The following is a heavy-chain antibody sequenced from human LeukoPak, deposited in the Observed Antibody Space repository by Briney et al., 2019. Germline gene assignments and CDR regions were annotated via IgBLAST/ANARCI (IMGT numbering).Heavy chain of an antibody. CDR2: ISAYNGNT. J-gene: IGHJ4*02. Sequence: GASVKVSCKASGGTFSSYAISWVRQAPGQGLEWMGWISAYNGNTNYAQKLQGRVTMTTDTSTSTAYMELRSLRSDDTAVYYCASDDYGDLSFDYWGQGTLVTVSS. CDR1: GGTFSSYA. CDR3: ASDDYGDLSFDY. D-gene: IGHD4-17*01. V-gene: IGHV1-18*01.